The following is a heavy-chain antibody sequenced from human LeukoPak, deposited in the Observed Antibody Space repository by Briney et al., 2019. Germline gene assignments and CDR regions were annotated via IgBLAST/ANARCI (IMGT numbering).Heavy chain of an antibody. J-gene: IGHJ4*02. V-gene: IGHV1-2*02. D-gene: IGHD2-2*01. CDR2: INPNSGGT. Sequence: ASVKVSCKASGYTFTGYYMHWVRQAPGQGLEWMGWINPNSGGTNYAQKFQGRVTMTRDTSISTAYMELSRLRSDDTAVYYCTRDRTKYCRSTSCPLDYWGQGTLVTVSS. CDR3: TRDRTKYCRSTSCPLDY. CDR1: GYTFTGYY.